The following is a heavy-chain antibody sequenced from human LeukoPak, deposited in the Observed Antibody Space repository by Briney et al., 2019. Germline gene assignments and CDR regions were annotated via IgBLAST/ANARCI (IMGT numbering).Heavy chain of an antibody. D-gene: IGHD2-21*02. V-gene: IGHV1-2*06. CDR2: INPNSGGT. Sequence: ASVKISCKASRYTFTSYYIHWVRQAPGQGLEWMGRINPNSGGTNYAQKFQGRVTMTRDTSISTAYMKLSRLRSDDTAVYYCAREVGYCGGDCTFYYYYMDVWGKGTTVTVSS. J-gene: IGHJ6*03. CDR3: AREVGYCGGDCTFYYYYMDV. CDR1: RYTFTSYY.